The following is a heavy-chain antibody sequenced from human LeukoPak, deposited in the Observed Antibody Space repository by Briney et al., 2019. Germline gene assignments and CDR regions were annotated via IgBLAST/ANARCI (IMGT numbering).Heavy chain of an antibody. CDR1: GFSFSSHS. V-gene: IGHV3-21*01. CDR3: ARVYGSGSYYKPSYYMDV. Sequence: GRSLRLSCAASGFSFSSHSMNWVRQAPGKGLEWVSSISSGSSSIYYADSVKGRSTISRDNAKNSLYLQMNSLRAEDTAVYYCARVYGSGSYYKPSYYMDVWGKGTTVTVSS. J-gene: IGHJ6*03. CDR2: ISSGSSSI. D-gene: IGHD3-10*01.